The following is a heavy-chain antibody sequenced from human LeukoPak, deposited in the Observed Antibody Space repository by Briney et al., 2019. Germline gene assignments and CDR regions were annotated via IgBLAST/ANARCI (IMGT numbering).Heavy chain of an antibody. CDR3: AXXARTGYYYDSSGYYLSAFDI. V-gene: IGHV3-53*01. CDR2: LYSGGST. CDR1: GLTVSSNY. J-gene: IGHJ3*02. D-gene: IGHD3-22*01. Sequence: GGSLRLSCAASGLTVSSNYMSWVRQAPGKGLEWVSVLYSGGSTYYADSVKGRFTISRDNAKNTLYLQMNSLRAEDTAVYYCAXXARTGYYYDSSGYYLSAFDIWGQGTMVTVSS.